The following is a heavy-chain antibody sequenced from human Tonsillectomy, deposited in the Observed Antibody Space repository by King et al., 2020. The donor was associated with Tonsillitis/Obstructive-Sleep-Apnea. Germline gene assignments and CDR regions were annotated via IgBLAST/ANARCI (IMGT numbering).Heavy chain of an antibody. Sequence: VQLVESGGDLVKPGGSLILSCAASGFTFSDAWMSWVRLAPGKWLAWVGRIKSESHGGTTEYTVPVKDRFTISRDDSENTVSLRMNSLKTEDTAEYYCTTEGIHKWKGDYWGQGTPVSVS. CDR1: GFTFSDAW. CDR3: TTEGIHKWKGDY. D-gene: IGHD1-20*01. CDR2: IKSESHGGTT. J-gene: IGHJ4*02. V-gene: IGHV3-15*01.